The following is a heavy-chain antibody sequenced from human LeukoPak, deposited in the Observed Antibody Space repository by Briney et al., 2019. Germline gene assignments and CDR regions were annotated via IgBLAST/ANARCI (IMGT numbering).Heavy chain of an antibody. CDR2: INPSGGST. CDR3: ARDAPPELTGDLGPFDY. V-gene: IGHV1-46*03. J-gene: IGHJ4*02. D-gene: IGHD7-27*01. Sequence: ASVKVSCKASGYTFTSYYMHWVQQAPGQGLEWMGIINPSGGSTSYAQKFQGRVTMTRDTSTSTVYMELSSLRSEDTAVYYCARDAPPELTGDLGPFDYWGQGTLVTVSS. CDR1: GYTFTSYY.